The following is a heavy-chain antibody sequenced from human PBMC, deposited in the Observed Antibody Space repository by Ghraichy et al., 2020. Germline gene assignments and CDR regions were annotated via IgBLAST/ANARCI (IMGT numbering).Heavy chain of an antibody. CDR1: GFTFSSYA. CDR3: AKGGRITIFGVVIPAGMDV. J-gene: IGHJ6*02. Sequence: LSLTCAASGFTFSSYAMSWVRQAPGKGLEWVSAISGSGGSTYYADSVKGRFTISRDNSKNTLYLQMNSLRAEDTAVYYCAKGGRITIFGVVIPAGMDVWGQGTTVTVSS. CDR2: ISGSGGST. V-gene: IGHV3-23*01. D-gene: IGHD3-3*01.